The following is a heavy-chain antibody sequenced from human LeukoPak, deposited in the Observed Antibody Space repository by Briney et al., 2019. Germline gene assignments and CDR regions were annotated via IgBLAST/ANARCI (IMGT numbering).Heavy chain of an antibody. D-gene: IGHD1-26*01. V-gene: IGHV4-59*08. Sequence: SETLSLTCTVSGASIFGSYWSWIRQPPGKGLEWIGYIYYTGDSNYNPSLKSRATISLDTSKNQFSLNLNSVTATDTAVYYCARHSGSYYDNYDYWGQGTLITVSS. CDR1: GASIFGSY. J-gene: IGHJ4*02. CDR3: ARHSGSYYDNYDY. CDR2: IYYTGDS.